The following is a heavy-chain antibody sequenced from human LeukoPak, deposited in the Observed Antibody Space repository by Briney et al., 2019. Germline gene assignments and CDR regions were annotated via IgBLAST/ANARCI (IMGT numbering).Heavy chain of an antibody. CDR3: ARIGRYCSSTSCPDSGSYSYYFDY. D-gene: IGHD2-2*01. CDR2: ISAYNGNT. V-gene: IGHV1-18*01. Sequence: ASVKVSCKASGYTFTSYGISWVRQAPGQGLEWMGWISAYNGNTNYAQKLQGRVTMTTDTSTSTAYMEPRSLRSDDTAVYYCARIGRYCSSTSCPDSGSYSYYFDYWGQGTLVTVSS. CDR1: GYTFTSYG. J-gene: IGHJ4*02.